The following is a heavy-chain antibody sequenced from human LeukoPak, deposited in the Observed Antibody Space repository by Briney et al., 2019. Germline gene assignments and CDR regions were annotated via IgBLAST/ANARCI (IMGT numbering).Heavy chain of an antibody. CDR1: GYTFTGYY. Sequence: GASVKVSCKASGYTFTGYYMHWVRQAPGQGLEWMGWINPNSGGTNYAQKFQGRVTMTRDTSISTAYMELSRLRSDDTAVYYCARANVDYGDYGDAFDIWGQGTMVTVSS. D-gene: IGHD4-17*01. J-gene: IGHJ3*02. CDR2: INPNSGGT. CDR3: ARANVDYGDYGDAFDI. V-gene: IGHV1-2*02.